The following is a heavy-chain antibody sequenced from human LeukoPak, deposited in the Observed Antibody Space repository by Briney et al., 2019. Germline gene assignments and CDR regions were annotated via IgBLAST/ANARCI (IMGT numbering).Heavy chain of an antibody. V-gene: IGHV3-23*01. J-gene: IGHJ6*02. Sequence: GGSLRLSCAASGFTFSNNALSWVRQAPGKGLEWVSVISGSGGSTYYADSVKGRFTISRDNAKNTLYLQMNSLRAEDTAVYYCAREGSSYSMDVWGQGTTVTVSS. CDR2: ISGSGGST. CDR1: GFTFSNNA. CDR3: AREGSSYSMDV.